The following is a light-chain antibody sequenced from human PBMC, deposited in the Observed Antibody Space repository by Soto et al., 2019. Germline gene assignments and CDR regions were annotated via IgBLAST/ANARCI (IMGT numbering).Light chain of an antibody. CDR2: TNN. CDR3: SVWDDSLNGYV. V-gene: IGLV1-44*01. J-gene: IGLJ1*01. CDR1: SSNIGSYA. Sequence: QSVLTQPPSASGTPGQRVTISCSGSSSNIGSYAVNWYQQLPGTAPKLLIYTNNQRPSEVPDRFSGSKSGTSASLAISGLQSEDEADYYCSVWDDSLNGYVFGTRTKVTVL.